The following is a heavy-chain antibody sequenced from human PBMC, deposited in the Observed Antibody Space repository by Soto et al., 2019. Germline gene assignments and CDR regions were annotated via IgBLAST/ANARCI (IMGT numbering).Heavy chain of an antibody. CDR1: GYTFTSYG. Sequence: ASVKVSCKASGYTFTSYGISWVRQAPGQGLEWMGWISAYNGNTNYAQKLQGRVTMTTDTSTSTAYMELRSLRSDDTAVYYCARIVRPYYDILFSGWFDPWGQGTLVTVSS. CDR2: ISAYNGNT. CDR3: ARIVRPYYDILFSGWFDP. D-gene: IGHD3-9*01. V-gene: IGHV1-18*01. J-gene: IGHJ5*02.